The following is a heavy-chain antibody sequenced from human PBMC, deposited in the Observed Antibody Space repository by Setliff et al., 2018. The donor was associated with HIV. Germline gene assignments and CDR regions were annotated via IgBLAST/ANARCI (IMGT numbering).Heavy chain of an antibody. J-gene: IGHJ4*02. D-gene: IGHD5-12*01. CDR1: GFTFSSAW. CDR2: MYHTGST. V-gene: IGHV4-38-2*01. Sequence: PGGSLRLSCAASGFTFSSAWRGWVRQAPAKGLEWIGSMYHTGSTYYSPSLNSRFTISVDTSKNQFSLKLRSVTAADTAVYYCARQPLYNDYDWRSYYFDYWGQGSLVTVSS. CDR3: ARQPLYNDYDWRSYYFDY.